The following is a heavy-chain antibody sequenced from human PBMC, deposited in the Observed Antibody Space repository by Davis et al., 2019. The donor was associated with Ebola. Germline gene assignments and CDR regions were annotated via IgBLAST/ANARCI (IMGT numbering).Heavy chain of an antibody. Sequence: ASVKVSCKASGYTFTGYYMHWVRQAPGQGPEWMGWISFNSGSTKYSHKFQDRVNLTRDMSISTAYMDLSRLKSDDTAVYYCARGRSSSRWAFDIWGQRTMVTVSS. V-gene: IGHV1-2*02. D-gene: IGHD6-13*01. CDR1: GYTFTGYY. J-gene: IGHJ3*02. CDR3: ARGRSSSRWAFDI. CDR2: ISFNSGST.